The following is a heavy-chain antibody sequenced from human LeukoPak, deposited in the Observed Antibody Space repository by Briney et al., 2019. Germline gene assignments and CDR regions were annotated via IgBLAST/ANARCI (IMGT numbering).Heavy chain of an antibody. CDR3: ARESLRFLESDV. CDR2: INPNSGGT. V-gene: IGHV1-2*02. J-gene: IGHJ6*04. CDR1: GYTFTGYY. D-gene: IGHD3-3*01. Sequence: GASVKVSCKASGYTFTGYYMHWVRQAPGQGLEWMGWINPNSGGTTYAQKFQGRVTMTRDTSIGTAYMELSRLRSDDTAVYYCARESLRFLESDVWGKGTTVTVSS.